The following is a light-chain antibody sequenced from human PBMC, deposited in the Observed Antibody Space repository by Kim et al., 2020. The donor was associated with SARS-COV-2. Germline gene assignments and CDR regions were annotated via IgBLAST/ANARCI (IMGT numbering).Light chain of an antibody. V-gene: IGLV1-40*01. CDR3: QSYDNSLSGYV. Sequence: RVTISCTWISSNIGAGYEVHWYQHLPGTAPKLLIYGDINRPSGVPDRFSGSKSGTSASLAITGLQTEDEADYYCQSYDNSLSGYVFGSGTKVTVL. CDR2: GDI. CDR1: SSNIGAGYE. J-gene: IGLJ1*01.